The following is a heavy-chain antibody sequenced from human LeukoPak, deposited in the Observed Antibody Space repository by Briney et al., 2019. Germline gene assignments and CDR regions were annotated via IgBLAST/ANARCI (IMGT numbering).Heavy chain of an antibody. D-gene: IGHD3-22*01. CDR3: ARESYYDSSGMPNWFDP. V-gene: IGHV3-74*01. CDR1: GFTFSSYW. Sequence: PGGSLRLSCAASGFTFSSYWMHWVRQAPGKGLVCVSRINSEGSSTSYADSVKGRFTISRDNAKNTLYLQMNSLRAEDTAVYYCARESYYDSSGMPNWFDPWGQGTLVTVSS. J-gene: IGHJ5*02. CDR2: INSEGSST.